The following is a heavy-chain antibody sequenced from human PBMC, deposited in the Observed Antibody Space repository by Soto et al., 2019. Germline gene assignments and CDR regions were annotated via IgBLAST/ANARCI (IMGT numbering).Heavy chain of an antibody. CDR2: ISSTGDDI. CDR1: GFSFRDHS. J-gene: IGHJ4*02. D-gene: IGHD2-21*02. Sequence: VQLMESGGGLVYPGASLRLSCETSGFSFRDHSMNWVRQAPGKGLQWVSYISSTGDDIHYADSVKGRFTVSRDNAKNAFFLQMNRLGDDDSAIYYCARLPKGSVVTGWGQGTLVTVSS. CDR3: ARLPKGSVVTG. V-gene: IGHV3-48*02.